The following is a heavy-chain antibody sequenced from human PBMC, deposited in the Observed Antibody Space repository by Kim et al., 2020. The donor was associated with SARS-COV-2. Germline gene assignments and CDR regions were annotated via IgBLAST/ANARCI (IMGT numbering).Heavy chain of an antibody. Sequence: GGSLRLSCAASGFTFSSYGMHWVRQAPGKGLEWVAVIWYDGSNKYYADSVKGRFTISRDNSKNTLYLQMNSLRAEDTAVYYCARYLNVYDYVWGSYRDYYYGMDVWGQGTTVTVSS. CDR3: ARYLNVYDYVWGSYRDYYYGMDV. D-gene: IGHD3-16*01. V-gene: IGHV3-33*01. CDR1: GFTFSSYG. J-gene: IGHJ6*02. CDR2: IWYDGSNK.